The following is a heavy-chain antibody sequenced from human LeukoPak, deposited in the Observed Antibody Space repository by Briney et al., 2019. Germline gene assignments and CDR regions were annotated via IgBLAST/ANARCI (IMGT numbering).Heavy chain of an antibody. Sequence: KSGGSLRLSCAASGFTSSNFNMNWVRQAPGKGLEWVSCISSSGYSIYYADSVKGRFTISRDNAKNSLYLQMNSLRAEDTAVYYCARDLTDPPYYYYYIDVWGKGTTVTISS. J-gene: IGHJ6*03. CDR3: ARDLTDPPYYYYYIDV. CDR1: GFTSSNFN. CDR2: ISSSGYSI. V-gene: IGHV3-21*01.